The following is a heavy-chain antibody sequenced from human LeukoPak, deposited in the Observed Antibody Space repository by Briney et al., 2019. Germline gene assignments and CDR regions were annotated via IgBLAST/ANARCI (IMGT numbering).Heavy chain of an antibody. D-gene: IGHD3-22*01. J-gene: IGHJ4*02. CDR1: GFTFSSFW. V-gene: IGHV3-7*01. CDR3: ARWEGNGYYFDY. CDR2: IKQDGSEE. Sequence: PGGSLRLSCAASGFTFSSFWMSWVRQAPGKGLEWVANIKQDGSEEYYVDSVKGRFTIPRDNAKNSLYLQMNSLRAEDTAVYYCARWEGNGYYFDYWGQGTLVTVSS.